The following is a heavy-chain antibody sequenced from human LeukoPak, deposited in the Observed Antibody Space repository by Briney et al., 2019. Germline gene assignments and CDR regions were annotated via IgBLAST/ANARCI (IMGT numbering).Heavy chain of an antibody. Sequence: SETLSLTCAVYGGSFSGYYWSWIRQPPGKGLEWIGSIYHSGSTYYNPSLKSRVTISVDTSKNQFSLKLSSVTAADTAVYYCARWLQSPSLYFDYWGQGTLVTVSS. CDR2: IYHSGST. CDR3: ARWLQSPSLYFDY. V-gene: IGHV4-34*01. J-gene: IGHJ4*02. CDR1: GGSFSGYY. D-gene: IGHD5-24*01.